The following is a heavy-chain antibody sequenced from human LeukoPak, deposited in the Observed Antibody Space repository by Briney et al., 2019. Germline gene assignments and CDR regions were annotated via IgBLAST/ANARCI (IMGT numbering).Heavy chain of an antibody. Sequence: SGTLSLTCAVSGDSISNDHWWSWVRQPPGEGLEWIGEIHHSGSTNYNPSLKSRVTISVDKSKNQFSLILTSLAAADTAVYYCASNFRYCLDYWGQGTLVTVSS. D-gene: IGHD2-21*01. J-gene: IGHJ4*02. CDR1: GDSISNDHW. CDR2: IHHSGST. V-gene: IGHV4-4*02. CDR3: ASNFRYCLDY.